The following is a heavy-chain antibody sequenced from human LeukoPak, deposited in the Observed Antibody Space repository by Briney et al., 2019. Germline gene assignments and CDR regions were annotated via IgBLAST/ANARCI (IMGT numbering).Heavy chain of an antibody. D-gene: IGHD6-19*01. CDR3: ARGIAVAGLDYYYYMDV. Sequence: GGSLRLSCAASAFTFSSYSMNWVRQAPGKGLEWVSSISSSSSYIYYADSVKGRFTISRDNAKNSLYLQMNSLRAEDTAVYYCARGIAVAGLDYYYYMDVWGKGTTVTISS. CDR2: ISSSSSYI. CDR1: AFTFSSYS. J-gene: IGHJ6*03. V-gene: IGHV3-21*01.